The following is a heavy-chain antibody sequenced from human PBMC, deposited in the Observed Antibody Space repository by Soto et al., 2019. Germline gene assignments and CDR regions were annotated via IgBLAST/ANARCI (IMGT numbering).Heavy chain of an antibody. D-gene: IGHD1-1*01. V-gene: IGHV3-30-3*01. J-gene: IGHJ6*02. CDR1: GFTFGTYA. Sequence: ESGGGVVQPGRSLRLSCVASGFTFGTYAIHWVRQAPGKGLQWVALISYEGSNTYYADSVKGRFTVSRHNSKNTLYLQMNSLRPEDTGVYYCARVTPGNNLYYFSGMDVWGQGTSVTVSS. CDR3: ARVTPGNNLYYFSGMDV. CDR2: ISYEGSNT.